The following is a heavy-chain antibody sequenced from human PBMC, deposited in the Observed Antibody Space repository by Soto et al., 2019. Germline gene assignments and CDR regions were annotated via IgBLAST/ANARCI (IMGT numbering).Heavy chain of an antibody. V-gene: IGHV3-30*03. J-gene: IGHJ3*02. CDR2: ISYDGSNK. Sequence: QVQLVESGGGVVQPGRSLRLSCAASGFTFSSYGMHWVRQAPGKGLEWVAVISYDGSNKYYADSVKGRFTISRDNSKNTLYLQMTSLRAEDTAVYYCAVRASSSFTDAFDIWGQGTMVTVSS. D-gene: IGHD6-6*01. CDR3: AVRASSSFTDAFDI. CDR1: GFTFSSYG.